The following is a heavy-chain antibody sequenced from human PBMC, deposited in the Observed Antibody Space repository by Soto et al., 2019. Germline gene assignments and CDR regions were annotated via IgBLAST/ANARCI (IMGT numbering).Heavy chain of an antibody. CDR3: ASNSYGYIFYDH. CDR1: GGSISSYY. V-gene: IGHV4-59*08. Sequence: SETLSLTCTVSGGSISSYYWSWIRQPPGKGLEWIGYIYYSGSTYYNPSLKSRVTISVDTSKNQFSLKLSSVTAGDTAVYYCASNSYGYIFYDHWGQGTLVTVSS. J-gene: IGHJ4*02. D-gene: IGHD5-18*01. CDR2: IYYSGST.